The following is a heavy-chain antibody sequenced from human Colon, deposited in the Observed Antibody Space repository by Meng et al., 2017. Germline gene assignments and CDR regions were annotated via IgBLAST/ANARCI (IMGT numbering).Heavy chain of an antibody. CDR2: IRGSGST. D-gene: IGHD3-16*01. Sequence: GSLRLSCNVSGGSISDYYWNWIRQPVGKGLEWIGRIRGSGSTNFNPSLKGRVTMSVDTSKNQFSLKLYSVTAADTAMYFCARDHAPFDYGLSRPGLDPWGQGTLVTVSS. CDR1: GGSISDYY. V-gene: IGHV4-4*07. J-gene: IGHJ5*02. CDR3: ARDHAPFDYGLSRPGLDP.